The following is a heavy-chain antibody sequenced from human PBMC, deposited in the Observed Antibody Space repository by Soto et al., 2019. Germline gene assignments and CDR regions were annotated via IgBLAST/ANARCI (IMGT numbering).Heavy chain of an antibody. J-gene: IGHJ4*02. CDR2: ISYDGINK. Sequence: QVQLVESGGGVVQPGRSLRLSCAASGFTFSSYAMYWVRQAPGKGLEWVAVISYDGINKYYADSVKGRFTLSRDNSKHTLYLQMNSLRAEDTAVYYCARDMSTTVTTQGWGQGTLVTVSS. CDR1: GFTFSSYA. CDR3: ARDMSTTVTTQG. V-gene: IGHV3-30-3*01. D-gene: IGHD4-17*01.